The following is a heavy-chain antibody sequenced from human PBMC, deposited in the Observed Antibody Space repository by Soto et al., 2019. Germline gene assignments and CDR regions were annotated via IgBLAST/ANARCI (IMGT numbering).Heavy chain of an antibody. CDR1: GYTFTSYD. CDR3: ARGILTTVTGWFDP. V-gene: IGHV1-8*01. Sequence: ASVKLSCKASGYTFTSYDINWVRQATGQGLEWMGWMNPNSGNTGYAQKFQGRVTMTRNTSISTAYMELSSLRSEDTAVYYCARGILTTVTGWFDPWGQGTLVTVSS. CDR2: MNPNSGNT. J-gene: IGHJ5*02. D-gene: IGHD4-17*01.